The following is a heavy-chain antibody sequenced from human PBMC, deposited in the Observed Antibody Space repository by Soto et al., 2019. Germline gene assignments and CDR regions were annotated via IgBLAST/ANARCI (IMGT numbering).Heavy chain of an antibody. CDR1: GFTFSNAW. Sequence: GGSLRLSCAASGFTFSNAWMSWVRQAPGKGLEWVGRIKSKTDGGTTDYAAPVKGRFTISRDDSKNTLYLQMNSLKTEDTAVYYCTTDPVNSYSSWYYYYMDVWGKGTTVTVSS. D-gene: IGHD6-13*01. V-gene: IGHV3-15*01. CDR3: TTDPVNSYSSWYYYYMDV. J-gene: IGHJ6*03. CDR2: IKSKTDGGTT.